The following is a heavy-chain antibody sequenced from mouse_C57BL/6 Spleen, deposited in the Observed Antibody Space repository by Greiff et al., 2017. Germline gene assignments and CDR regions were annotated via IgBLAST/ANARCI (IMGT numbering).Heavy chain of an antibody. D-gene: IGHD2-2*01. CDR1: GYAFSSSW. CDR2: IYPGDGDT. V-gene: IGHV1-82*01. Sequence: QVQLQQSGPELVKPGASVKLSCKASGYAFSSSWMNWVKQRPGKGLEWIGRIYPGDGDTNYNGKFKGKATLTADKSSSTAYMQLSSLTSEDSAVYVCARSVYGDDGAMDYWGQGTSVTVSS. CDR3: ARSVYGDDGAMDY. J-gene: IGHJ4*01.